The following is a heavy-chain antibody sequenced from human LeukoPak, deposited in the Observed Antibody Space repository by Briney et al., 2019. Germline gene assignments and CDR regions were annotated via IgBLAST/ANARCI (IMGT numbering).Heavy chain of an antibody. V-gene: IGHV3-53*01. Sequence: GGSLRLSCAATGFTFSSYAMSWVRQAPGKGLEWVSLIYSGGSTYYADSVKGRFTISRDNSKNTLYLQMNSLRAEDTAVYYCARVSQAADAVDYWGQGTLVTASP. CDR3: ARVSQAADAVDY. D-gene: IGHD6-13*01. J-gene: IGHJ4*02. CDR1: GFTFSSYA. CDR2: IYSGGST.